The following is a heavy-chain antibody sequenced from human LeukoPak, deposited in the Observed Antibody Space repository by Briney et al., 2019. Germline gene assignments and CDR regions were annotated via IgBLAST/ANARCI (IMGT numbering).Heavy chain of an antibody. J-gene: IGHJ6*03. Sequence: GGSLRLSCAASGFTFSSYGMHWVRQAPGKGLEWVAVISYDGSNKYYADSVKGRFTISRDNSKNTLYLQMNSLRAEDTAVYYCARDSLAAPYYYYYYMDVWGKGTTVIVSS. CDR3: ARDSLAAPYYYYYYMDV. CDR1: GFTFSSYG. CDR2: ISYDGSNK. D-gene: IGHD6-6*01. V-gene: IGHV3-30*03.